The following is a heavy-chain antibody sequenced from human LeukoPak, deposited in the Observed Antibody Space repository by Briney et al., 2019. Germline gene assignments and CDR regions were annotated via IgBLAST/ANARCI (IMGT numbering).Heavy chain of an antibody. J-gene: IGHJ4*02. CDR2: IYYSGST. CDR3: ARGGWYLDY. D-gene: IGHD6-19*01. Sequence: SETLFLTCTVSGGSISSSSYYWGWIRQPPGKGLEWIGSIYYSGSTYYNPSLKSRVTISVDTSKNQFSLKLSSVTAADTAVYYCARGGWYLDYWGQGTLVTVSS. CDR1: GGSISSSSYY. V-gene: IGHV4-39*07.